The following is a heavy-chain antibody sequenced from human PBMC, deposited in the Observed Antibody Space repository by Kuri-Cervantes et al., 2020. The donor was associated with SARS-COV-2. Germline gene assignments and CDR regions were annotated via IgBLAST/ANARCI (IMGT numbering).Heavy chain of an antibody. CDR2: IKQDGSEK. Sequence: GESLKISCAASGFTFSSYWMSWVRQAPGKGLEWVANIKQDGSEKHYVDSVKGRFTISRDNAKNSLYLQMNSLRAEDTAVYYCAMKSTRNNYYDSSGSFDYWGQGTLVTVSS. CDR3: AMKSTRNNYYDSSGSFDY. CDR1: GFTFSSYW. D-gene: IGHD3-22*01. J-gene: IGHJ4*02. V-gene: IGHV3-7*02.